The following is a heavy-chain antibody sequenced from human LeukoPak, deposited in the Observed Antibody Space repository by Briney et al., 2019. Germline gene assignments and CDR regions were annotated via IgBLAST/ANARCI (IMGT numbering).Heavy chain of an antibody. CDR3: AGGIVVVTALDY. CDR1: GFTFSSYS. CDR2: ISSSNSYV. J-gene: IGHJ4*02. V-gene: IGHV3-21*01. Sequence: GGSLRLSCAASGFTFSSYSMKWVRQAPGKGLEWVSSISSSNSYVYYADSVKGRFTISRDNAKNSLYLQMNSLRAEDTAVYYCAGGIVVVTALDYWGQGTLVTVSS. D-gene: IGHD2-21*02.